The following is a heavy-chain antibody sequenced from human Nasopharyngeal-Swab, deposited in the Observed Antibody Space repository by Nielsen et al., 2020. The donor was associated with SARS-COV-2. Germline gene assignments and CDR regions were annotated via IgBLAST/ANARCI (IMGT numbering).Heavy chain of an antibody. CDR2: ISYDGSNK. V-gene: IGHV3-30*18. D-gene: IGHD3-22*01. Sequence: WIRQPPGQGLEWVAVISYDGSNKYYADSVKGRFTISRDNSKNTLYLQMNSPGAEDTAAYYCAKDLGVGYYDSSGYYSDAFDIWGQGTMVTVSS. J-gene: IGHJ3*02. CDR3: AKDLGVGYYDSSGYYSDAFDI.